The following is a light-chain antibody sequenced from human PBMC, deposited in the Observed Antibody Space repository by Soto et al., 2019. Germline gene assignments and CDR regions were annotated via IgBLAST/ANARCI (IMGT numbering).Light chain of an antibody. CDR2: DAS. CDR3: QQYNSYSVT. CDR1: QTISSR. V-gene: IGKV1-5*01. J-gene: IGKJ1*01. Sequence: DIQMTQSPSTLSGSVGDRATITCRAIQTISSRLAWYQQKPGKAPKFLVYDASNLESGVPSRFSGSGSGTEFTLTISSLQPDDFATYYCQQYNSYSVTFGQGTKADI.